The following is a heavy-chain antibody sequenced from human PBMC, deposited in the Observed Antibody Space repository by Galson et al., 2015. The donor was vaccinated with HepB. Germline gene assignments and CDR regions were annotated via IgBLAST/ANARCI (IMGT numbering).Heavy chain of an antibody. CDR1: GYTISTYS. D-gene: IGHD2-15*01. CDR2: INTKTGNP. V-gene: IGHV7-4-1*02. J-gene: IGHJ1*01. CDR3: ATIGVVEATGVRYFHH. Sequence: SVKASCKASGYTISTYSMTWVRQAPGQGLEWVGWINTKTGNPRYAQGFTGRFVLSLDTSVSTAYLEITSLKAEDTAVYYCATIGVVEATGVRYFHHWGQGTLVTVSS.